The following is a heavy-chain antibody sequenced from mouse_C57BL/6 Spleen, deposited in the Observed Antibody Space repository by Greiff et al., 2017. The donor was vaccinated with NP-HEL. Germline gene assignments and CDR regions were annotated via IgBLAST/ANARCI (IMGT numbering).Heavy chain of an antibody. CDR2: IWSDGST. D-gene: IGHD1-1*01. Sequence: VQLVESGPGLVAPSQSLSITCTVSGFSLTSSGVHWVRQPPGKGLEWLVVIWSDGSTTSNSALKSRLSISKDNSKSQVFLKMNSLQTDETAMYYCARDGGYGSSYGWYFDYWGQGTTLTVSS. CDR3: ARDGGYGSSYGWYFDY. CDR1: GFSLTSSG. V-gene: IGHV2-6*03. J-gene: IGHJ2*01.